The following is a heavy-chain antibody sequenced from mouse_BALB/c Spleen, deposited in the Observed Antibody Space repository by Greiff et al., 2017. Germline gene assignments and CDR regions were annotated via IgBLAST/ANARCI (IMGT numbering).Heavy chain of an antibody. Sequence: SGAELARPGASVKLSCKASGYTFTSYWMQWVKQRPGQGLEWIGAIYPGDGDTRYTQKFKGKATLTADKSSSTAYMQLSSLASEDSAVYYCARDWGVYYFDYWGQGTTLTVSS. CDR3: ARDWGVYYFDY. J-gene: IGHJ2*01. V-gene: IGHV1-87*01. CDR1: GYTFTSYW. D-gene: IGHD4-1*01. CDR2: IYPGDGDT.